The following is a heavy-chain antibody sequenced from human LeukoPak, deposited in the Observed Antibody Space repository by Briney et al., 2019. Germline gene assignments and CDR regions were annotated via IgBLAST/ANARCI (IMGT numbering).Heavy chain of an antibody. Sequence: GGSLKLSCAASGFTFSSYSMNWVRQAPGKGLEWVSHITASGTAMFYADSVKGRFTISRDNAKNSLYLQMNSLRDEDTAAYYCASSWSYRFDYWGQGTLVTVSS. V-gene: IGHV3-48*02. CDR1: GFTFSSYS. CDR3: ASSWSYRFDY. J-gene: IGHJ4*02. D-gene: IGHD1-26*01. CDR2: ITASGTAM.